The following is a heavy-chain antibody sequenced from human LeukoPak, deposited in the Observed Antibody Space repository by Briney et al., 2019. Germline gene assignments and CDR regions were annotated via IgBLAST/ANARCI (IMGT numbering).Heavy chain of an antibody. Sequence: GGSLRLSCAASGFIFSSYWMHWIRQAPGKGLVWVSRINTDGSSTNYADSVKGRFTISRENAKNSLYLQMNSLRAGDTAVYYCARVGVYYGSGSYYYYFDYWGQGTLVTVSS. CDR3: ARVGVYYGSGSYYYYFDY. CDR1: GFIFSSYW. V-gene: IGHV3-74*01. CDR2: INTDGSST. J-gene: IGHJ4*02. D-gene: IGHD3-10*01.